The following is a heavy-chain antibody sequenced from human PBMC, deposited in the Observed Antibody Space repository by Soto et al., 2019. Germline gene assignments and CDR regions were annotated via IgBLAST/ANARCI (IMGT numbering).Heavy chain of an antibody. J-gene: IGHJ4*01. Sequence: EVQLLESGGGLVQPGGSLRLSCAASGVTFSSYAMSWVRQAPGKGLEWVSAISGSGGSTYYADSVKGRFTISRDNSKNPLYLQMNSLRGEDTAVYYCANQGQLVPGYYFDYWGHGTMVTVSS. D-gene: IGHD6-6*01. V-gene: IGHV3-23*01. CDR3: ANQGQLVPGYYFDY. CDR1: GVTFSSYA. CDR2: ISGSGGST.